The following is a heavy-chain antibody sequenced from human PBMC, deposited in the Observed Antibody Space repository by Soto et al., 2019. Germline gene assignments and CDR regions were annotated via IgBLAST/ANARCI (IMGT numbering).Heavy chain of an antibody. V-gene: IGHV3-48*02. CDR1: GFTFGSYS. Sequence: GGSLRLSCAASGFTFGSYSMNWVRQAPGKGLEWVSYISSSSSTIYYADSVKGRFTISRDNAKNSLYLQMNSLRDEDTAVYYCARDRISCSGGSCYLHLYGMDVWGQGTTVTVSS. CDR3: ARDRISCSGGSCYLHLYGMDV. D-gene: IGHD2-15*01. J-gene: IGHJ6*02. CDR2: ISSSSSTI.